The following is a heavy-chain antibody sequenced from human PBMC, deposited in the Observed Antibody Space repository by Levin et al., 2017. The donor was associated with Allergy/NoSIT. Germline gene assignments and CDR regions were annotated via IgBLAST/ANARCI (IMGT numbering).Heavy chain of an antibody. J-gene: IGHJ6*02. Sequence: SLRLSCAASGFPFRSYGMHWVRQAPGKGLEWVAVIWYDGSNKYYADSVKGRFTISRDNSKNTLYLQMNSLRAEDTAVYYCARGEREDTAMVTDYYGMDVWGQGTTVTVSS. CDR1: GFPFRSYG. D-gene: IGHD5-18*01. CDR2: IWYDGSNK. CDR3: ARGEREDTAMVTDYYGMDV. V-gene: IGHV3-33*01.